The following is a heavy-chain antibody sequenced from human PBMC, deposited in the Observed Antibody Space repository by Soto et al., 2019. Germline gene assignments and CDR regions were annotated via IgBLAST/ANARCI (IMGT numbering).Heavy chain of an antibody. D-gene: IGHD3-22*01. CDR1: GGTFSSYT. J-gene: IGHJ6*02. CDR2: IIPILGIA. Sequence: QVQLVQSGAEVKKPGSLVKVSCKASGGTFSSYTISWVRQAPGQGLEWMGRIIPILGIANYAQKFQGRVTITADKSTSTAYMELSSLRSEDTAVYYCARGLRYYYDSSGYYYDYYGMDVWGQGTTVTVSS. CDR3: ARGLRYYYDSSGYYYDYYGMDV. V-gene: IGHV1-69*02.